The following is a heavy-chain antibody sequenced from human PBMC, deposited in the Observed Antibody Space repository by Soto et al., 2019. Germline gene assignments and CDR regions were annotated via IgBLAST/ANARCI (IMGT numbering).Heavy chain of an antibody. CDR3: AAQTSGSYPIDY. CDR1: GFTFSSYG. D-gene: IGHD1-26*01. V-gene: IGHV3-33*01. J-gene: IGHJ4*02. Sequence: GGSLRLSCAASGFTFSSYGMHWVRQAPGKGLEWVAVIWHDGSNKYYADSVKGRFTISRDNSKNTLYLQMNTLRAEDTAVYDCAAQTSGSYPIDYWGEGTLVTISS. CDR2: IWHDGSNK.